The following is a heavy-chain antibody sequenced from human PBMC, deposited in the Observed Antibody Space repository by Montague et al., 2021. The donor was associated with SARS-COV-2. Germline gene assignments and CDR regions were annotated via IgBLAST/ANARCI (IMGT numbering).Heavy chain of an antibody. D-gene: IGHD4-17*01. CDR3: ARENTVTTFGGPYYIDS. CDR2: IYDSGST. V-gene: IGHV4-59*02. J-gene: IGHJ4*02. CDR1: GSSVRSYY. Sequence: SETLSLTCIVSGSSVRSYYWSWIRQPPGKGLEWIGYIYDSGSTNXXPSLKSRVTISADTSKNQFSLKLSSVTAADTAVYYCARENTVTTFGGPYYIDSWGQGTLVTVSA.